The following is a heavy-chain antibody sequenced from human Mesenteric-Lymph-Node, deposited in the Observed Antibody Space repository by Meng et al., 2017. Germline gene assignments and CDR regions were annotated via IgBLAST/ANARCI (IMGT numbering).Heavy chain of an antibody. D-gene: IGHD7-27*01. CDR1: GYTFTNSP. V-gene: IGHV7-4-1*02. CDR2: INTDTGNP. CDR3: ATTGGGFDY. J-gene: IGHJ4*02. Sequence: QVQLVQSGSELKEPGASVKTSCKASGYTFTNSPRNWVRQAPGQGLEWMGWINTDTGNPTYAQGFTGRFVFSLDTSVSTAHLHISTLTPEDTAVYYCATTGGGFDYWGQGTLVTVSS.